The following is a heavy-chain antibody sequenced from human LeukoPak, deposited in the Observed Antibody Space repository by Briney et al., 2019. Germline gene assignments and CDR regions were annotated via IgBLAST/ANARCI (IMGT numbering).Heavy chain of an antibody. CDR1: GFTFSSYA. Sequence: GGSLRLSCAASGFTFSSYAMSWVRQAPGKGLEWVSAISGSGGSTYYADSVKGRFTISRDNSKNTLYLQMNSLRAEDTAVYYCANTPKWGLGSYFDYWGQGTLVTVSS. V-gene: IGHV3-23*01. CDR2: ISGSGGST. J-gene: IGHJ4*02. CDR3: ANTPKWGLGSYFDY. D-gene: IGHD7-27*01.